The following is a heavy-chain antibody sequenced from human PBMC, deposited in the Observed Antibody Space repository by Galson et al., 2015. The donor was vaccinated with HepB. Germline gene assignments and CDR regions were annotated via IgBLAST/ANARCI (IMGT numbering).Heavy chain of an antibody. CDR2: ISAYNGNT. CDR1: GYTFTSYG. V-gene: IGHV1-18*01. D-gene: IGHD3-3*01. CDR3: ARESYDFWSGYIPRFYYYYMDV. Sequence: SVKVSCKASGYTFTSYGISWVRQAPGQGLEWMGWISAYNGNTNYAQKLQGRVTMTTDTSTSTAYMELRSLRSDDTAVYYCARESYDFWSGYIPRFYYYYMDVWGKGTTVTVSS. J-gene: IGHJ6*03.